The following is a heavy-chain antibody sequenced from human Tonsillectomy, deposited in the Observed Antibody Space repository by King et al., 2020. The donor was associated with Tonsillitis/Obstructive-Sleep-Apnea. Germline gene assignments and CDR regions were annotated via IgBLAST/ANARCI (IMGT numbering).Heavy chain of an antibody. J-gene: IGHJ4*02. Sequence: QLVQSGAEVKKPGASVKVSCKAYGYTFTRYYIHWVRQAPGQGLEWMGIINPSDGITTYAQKFQGRVTMTRDTSTNTVHMELSSLRSEDTAVYFCARDDKEDRYLDYWGQGTLVTVSS. CDR2: INPSDGIT. V-gene: IGHV1-46*01. CDR1: GYTFTRYY. D-gene: IGHD3-22*01. CDR3: ARDDKEDRYLDY.